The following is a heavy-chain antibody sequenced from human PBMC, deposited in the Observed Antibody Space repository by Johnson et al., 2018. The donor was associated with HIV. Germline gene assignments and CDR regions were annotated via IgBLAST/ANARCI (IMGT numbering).Heavy chain of an antibody. CDR3: TTEKYYYDRPLV. CDR2: IKSKSEGGTT. V-gene: IGHV3-15*01. J-gene: IGHJ3*01. Sequence: EVQLVESGGGLVKPGGSLRLSCAASGFTFTNAWMNWVRQAPGKGLEWVGRIKSKSEGGTTDYAAPVKGRLTISRDDSKTTLYLQMNSLKTEDTAVYYCTTEKYYYDRPLVLGQGTMVTVSS. D-gene: IGHD3-22*01. CDR1: GFTFTNAW.